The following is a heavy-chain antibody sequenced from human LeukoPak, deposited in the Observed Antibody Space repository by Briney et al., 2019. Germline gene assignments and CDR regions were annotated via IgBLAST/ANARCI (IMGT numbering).Heavy chain of an antibody. J-gene: IGHJ4*02. V-gene: IGHV3-48*04. CDR3: VHGWASYGSGSSEFFDY. Sequence: AGGSLRLSCAASGFTFSSYSMNWVRQAPGKGLEWVSYISSSSSTIYYADSVKGRFTISRDNAKNSLYLQMNSLRAEDTAVYYCVHGWASYGSGSSEFFDYWGQGSLVTVSS. CDR1: GFTFSSYS. CDR2: ISSSSSTI. D-gene: IGHD3-10*01.